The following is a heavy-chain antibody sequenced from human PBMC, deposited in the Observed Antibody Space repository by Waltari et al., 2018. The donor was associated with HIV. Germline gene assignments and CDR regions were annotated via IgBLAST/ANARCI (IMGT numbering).Heavy chain of an antibody. CDR3: ARGPKRYDWNVAP. V-gene: IGHV4-34*02. Sequence: QMQLQLWGTGLLKPSETLSVTCDVYGGSFLAYYWCWIRQTPRKGREWIGEINHRGYTNYNPSLESRVVISVDPSKNQFSLKVKSVTAADTAVYYCARGPKRYDWNVAPWGQGTQVTVSS. J-gene: IGHJ5*02. D-gene: IGHD1-20*01. CDR2: INHRGYT. CDR1: GGSFLAYY.